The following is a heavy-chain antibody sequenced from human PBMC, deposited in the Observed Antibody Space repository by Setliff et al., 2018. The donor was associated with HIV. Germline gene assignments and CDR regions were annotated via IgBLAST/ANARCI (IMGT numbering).Heavy chain of an antibody. D-gene: IGHD6-13*01. V-gene: IGHV4-38-2*01. CDR1: GYSISSGYY. CDR2: IYHSGST. J-gene: IGHJ5*02. CDR3: ARRIIAAAGTWFDP. Sequence: SETLSLTCAVSGYSISSGYYWGWSRQPPGKGLEWIGSIYHSGSTYYNPSLKSRVTISVDTSKNQFSLKLSSVTAADTAVYYCARRIIAAAGTWFDPWGQGTLGTVPQ.